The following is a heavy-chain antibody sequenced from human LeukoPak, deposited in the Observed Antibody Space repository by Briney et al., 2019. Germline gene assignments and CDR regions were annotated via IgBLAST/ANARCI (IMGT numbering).Heavy chain of an antibody. J-gene: IGHJ4*02. D-gene: IGHD3-22*01. V-gene: IGHV3-30*02. CDR2: IRYDGSNK. CDR1: GFTFSSYA. CDR3: AKDFSVYNYDSRVLDY. Sequence: PGGSLRLSCAASGFTFSSYAMHWVRQAPGKGLEWVAFIRYDGSNKYYADSVKGRFTISRDNSKNTLYLQMNRLRAEDTAVYYCAKDFSVYNYDSRVLDYWGQGTLVTVSS.